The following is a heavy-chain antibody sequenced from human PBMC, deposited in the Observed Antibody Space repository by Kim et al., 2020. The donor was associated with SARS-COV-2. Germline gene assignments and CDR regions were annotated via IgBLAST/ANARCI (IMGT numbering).Heavy chain of an antibody. CDR2: IKTKTEGLTT. J-gene: IGHJ4*02. CDR1: GFTFRSAW. V-gene: IGHV3-15*01. CDR3: TTPYYDISEGYPPPYY. D-gene: IGHD3-9*01. Sequence: GGSLRLSCAASGFTFRSAWMIWVRQAPGRGLEWVGRIKTKTEGLTTDYAAPVKGRFTVSRDDSKNMLYLQMSSLRTEDAAVYYCTTPYYDISEGYPPPYYWGQGTLVTVSS.